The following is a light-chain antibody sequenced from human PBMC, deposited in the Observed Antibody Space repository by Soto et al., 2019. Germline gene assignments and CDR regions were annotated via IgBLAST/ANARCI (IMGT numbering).Light chain of an antibody. Sequence: EIVLTQSPGTLSLYPGERATLSCRASQSVNSFYLAWFQQKPGQAPRLLIYGASTRATGIPDRFSGSGSGTDFTLTISRLEPEDFAVYYCQQYGRSPPWTFGQGTKVDIK. CDR3: QQYGRSPPWT. CDR1: QSVNSFY. V-gene: IGKV3-20*01. CDR2: GAS. J-gene: IGKJ1*01.